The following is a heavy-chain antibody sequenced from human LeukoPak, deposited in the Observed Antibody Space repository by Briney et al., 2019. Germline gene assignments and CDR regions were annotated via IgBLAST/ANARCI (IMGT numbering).Heavy chain of an antibody. D-gene: IGHD5-12*01. CDR3: ARDLWANSGCQDY. CDR1: GFTFSDYY. V-gene: IGHV3-11*05. CDR2: ISSSSSYT. J-gene: IGHJ4*02. Sequence: GGSLRLSCAASGFTFSDYYMSWIRQAPGKGLEWVSYISSSSSYTNYADSVEGRFTISRDNAKNSLYLQMNSLRAEDTAVYYCARDLWANSGCQDYWGQGTLVTVSS.